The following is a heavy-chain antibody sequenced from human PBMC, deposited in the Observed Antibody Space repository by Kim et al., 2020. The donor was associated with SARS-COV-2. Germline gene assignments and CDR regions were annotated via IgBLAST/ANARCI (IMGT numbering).Heavy chain of an antibody. V-gene: IGHV3-23*01. J-gene: IGHJ4*02. CDR3: AKDRLTVTKGWYFDY. D-gene: IGHD4-17*01. Sequence: DSMRGRYNTSGDNSKNTLYLQMNSLRAEATAVYYCAKDRLTVTKGWYFDYWGQGTLVTVSS.